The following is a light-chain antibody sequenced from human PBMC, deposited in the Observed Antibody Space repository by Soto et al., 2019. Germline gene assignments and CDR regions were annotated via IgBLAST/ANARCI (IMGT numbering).Light chain of an antibody. CDR3: QQRYNWPPLT. CDR1: DTINIY. CDR2: DAS. J-gene: IGKJ5*01. Sequence: VVLTQSPATLSLSPGERATLSCRASDTINIYLAWYQQKPGQAPRLLIYDASNRATGIPARFSGSGSGTDFTLPISSLEPEDFAIYYCQQRYNWPPLTFGQGTRLEMK. V-gene: IGKV3-11*01.